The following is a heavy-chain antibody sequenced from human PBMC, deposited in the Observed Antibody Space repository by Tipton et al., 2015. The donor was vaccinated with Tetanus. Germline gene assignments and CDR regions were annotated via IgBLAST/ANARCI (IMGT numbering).Heavy chain of an antibody. CDR2: FYYSGST. Sequence: TLSLTCTVSGGSISSGGYYWSWIRQHPGKGLEWIGDFYYSGSTYYNPSLKSRVTISVDTSKNQFSLKLNSVTAADTAVYYCAGDQARGARGWNYFDYWGQGTLVTVSS. V-gene: IGHV4-31*03. CDR1: GGSISSGGYY. D-gene: IGHD1-26*01. J-gene: IGHJ4*02. CDR3: AGDQARGARGWNYFDY.